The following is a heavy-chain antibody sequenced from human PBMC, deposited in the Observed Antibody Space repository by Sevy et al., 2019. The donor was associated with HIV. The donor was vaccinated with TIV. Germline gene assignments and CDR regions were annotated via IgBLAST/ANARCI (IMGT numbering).Heavy chain of an antibody. Sequence: GGSLRLSCAASGFTFSGYAMNWVRQAPGKGLEWVSAINGKGRSTHYADSVEGRFTISRDNSKNTLYFEMNSLRAEETAVYYCAETIKSGGGVVPAANYYYYGLDVWGQGTTVTVSS. V-gene: IGHV3-23*01. CDR3: AETIKSGGGVVPAANYYYYGLDV. CDR2: INGKGRST. CDR1: GFTFSGYA. D-gene: IGHD2-2*01. J-gene: IGHJ6*02.